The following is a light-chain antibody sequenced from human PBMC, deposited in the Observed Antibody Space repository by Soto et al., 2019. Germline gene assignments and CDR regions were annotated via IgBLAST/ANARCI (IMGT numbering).Light chain of an antibody. J-gene: IGLJ2*01. CDR1: SSDVGGYNY. CDR3: NSYAGSNNFARV. V-gene: IGLV2-8*01. Sequence: QSALTQPPSASGSPGQSVTISCTGTSSDVGGYNYVSWYQQHPGKAPKLMIYEVSKRPSGVPDRFSGSKSGNTASLTVSGLQAEDEADYYCNSYAGSNNFARVFGGGTQLTVL. CDR2: EVS.